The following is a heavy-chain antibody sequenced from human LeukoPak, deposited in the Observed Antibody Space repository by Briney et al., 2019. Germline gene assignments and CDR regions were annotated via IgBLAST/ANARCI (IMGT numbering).Heavy chain of an antibody. V-gene: IGHV1-69*05. CDR2: IIPIFVTA. Sequence: SVKVSCKASGGTFSSYAISWVRQAPGQGLEWMGRIIPIFVTANYAQKFQGRVTITTDESTSTAYMELSSLRSEDTAVYYCARDPPGYSCYDLYAFDIWGQGTMVTVSS. CDR1: GGTFSSYA. CDR3: ARDPPGYSCYDLYAFDI. J-gene: IGHJ3*02. D-gene: IGHD5-12*01.